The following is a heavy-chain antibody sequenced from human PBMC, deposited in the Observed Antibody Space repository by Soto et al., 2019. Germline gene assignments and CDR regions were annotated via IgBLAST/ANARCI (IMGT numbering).Heavy chain of an antibody. D-gene: IGHD6-13*01. V-gene: IGHV3-11*06. CDR3: ARTNMYTSSWFLDY. Sequence: GGSLRLSCAASGFTFSDYSMRWIRQAPGKGLQWVSYISSSSVYTNYADSVKGRFTISRDNAKNSLFLQMNSLRAEDTAIYYCARTNMYTSSWFLDYWGQGTLVTVSS. J-gene: IGHJ4*02. CDR2: ISSSSVYT. CDR1: GFTFSDYS.